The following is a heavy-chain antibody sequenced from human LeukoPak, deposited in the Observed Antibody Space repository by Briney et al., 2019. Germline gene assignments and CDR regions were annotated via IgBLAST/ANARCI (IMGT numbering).Heavy chain of an antibody. CDR1: GYSISSGYY. V-gene: IGHV4-38-2*02. CDR3: VRVKGGSISDS. Sequence: PSETLSLTCTISGYSISSGYYWGWIRQPPGKGLEWIATISYSGSTYYNASVKSRVTISRDTSKNQFSLSLNSVTAADTAVYYCVRVKGGSISDSWGQGTLVTVSS. J-gene: IGHJ4*02. CDR2: ISYSGST. D-gene: IGHD1-26*01.